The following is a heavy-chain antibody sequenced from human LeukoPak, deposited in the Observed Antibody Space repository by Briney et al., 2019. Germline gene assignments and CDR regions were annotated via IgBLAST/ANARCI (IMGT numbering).Heavy chain of an antibody. CDR3: ARAGEEVVVLTAFDY. D-gene: IGHD3-22*01. CDR1: GYTFTGYY. Sequence: ASVKVSCKASGYTFTGYYMHWVRQAPGQGLEWMRWINPNSGGTNYAQKFQGRVTITADESTSTAYMELSSLRSEDTAVYYCARAGEEVVVLTAFDYWGQGTLVTVSS. V-gene: IGHV1-2*02. J-gene: IGHJ4*02. CDR2: INPNSGGT.